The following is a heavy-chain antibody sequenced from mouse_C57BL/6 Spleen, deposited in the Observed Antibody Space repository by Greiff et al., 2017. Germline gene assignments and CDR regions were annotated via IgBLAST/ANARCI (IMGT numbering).Heavy chain of an antibody. D-gene: IGHD1-1*01. CDR2: IRNKANNHAT. V-gene: IGHV6-6*01. CDR3: TKSYYGSSYGYAMDD. CDR1: GFTFSDAW. J-gene: IGHJ4*01. Sequence: EVKLVESGGGLVQPGGSMKLSCAASGFTFSDAWMDWVRQSPEKGLEWVAEIRNKANNHATYYAESVRGRFTISRNDTKSSVYQQMNSLRTEETGVYYCTKSYYGSSYGYAMDDWGQGTSVTVSS.